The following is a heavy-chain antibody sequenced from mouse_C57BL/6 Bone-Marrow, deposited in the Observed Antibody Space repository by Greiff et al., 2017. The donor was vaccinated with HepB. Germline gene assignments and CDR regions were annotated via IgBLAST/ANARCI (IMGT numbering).Heavy chain of an antibody. D-gene: IGHD3-2*02. CDR2: IDPSDSYT. CDR3: ASPQATYYYAMDY. Sequence: QVQLQQPGAELVMPGASVKLSCKASGYTFTSYWMHWVKQRPGQGLEWIGEIDPSDSYTNYNQKFKGKSTLTVDKSSSTAYMQLSSLTSEDSAVYDCASPQATYYYAMDYWGQGTSVTVSS. J-gene: IGHJ4*01. CDR1: GYTFTSYW. V-gene: IGHV1-69*01.